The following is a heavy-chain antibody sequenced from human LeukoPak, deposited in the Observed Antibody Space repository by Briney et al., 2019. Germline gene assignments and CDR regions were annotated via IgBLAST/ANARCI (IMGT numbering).Heavy chain of an antibody. D-gene: IGHD3-10*01. J-gene: IGHJ4*02. Sequence: GASVKVSCKASGYTFTSYAMHWVRQAPGQRLEWMGWTNAGNGNTKYSQKFQGRVTITRDTSASTAYMELSSLRSEDTAVYYCARDYYGSGSYQDYWGQGTLVTVSS. CDR1: GYTFTSYA. V-gene: IGHV1-3*01. CDR2: TNAGNGNT. CDR3: ARDYYGSGSYQDY.